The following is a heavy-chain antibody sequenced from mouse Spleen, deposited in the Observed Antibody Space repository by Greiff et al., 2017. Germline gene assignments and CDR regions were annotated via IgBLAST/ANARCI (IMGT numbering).Heavy chain of an antibody. J-gene: IGHJ4*01. CDR1: GYTFTSYW. CDR3: AREWVNYYAMDY. Sequence: QVHVKQPGAELVKPGASVKMSCKASGYTFTSYWITWVKQRPGQGLEWIGDIYPGSGSTNYNEKFKSKATLTVDTSSSTAYMQLSSLTSEDSAVYYCAREWVNYYAMDYWGQGTSVTVSS. V-gene: IGHV1-55*01. D-gene: IGHD2-1*01. CDR2: IYPGSGST.